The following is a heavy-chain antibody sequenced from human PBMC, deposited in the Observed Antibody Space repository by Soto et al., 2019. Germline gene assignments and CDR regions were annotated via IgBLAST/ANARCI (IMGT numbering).Heavy chain of an antibody. Sequence: PGGSLRLSCSASGFTFSSYSMNWVRQAPGKGLEWVSSISSSSSYIYYADSVKGRFTISRDNAKNSLYLQMNSLRAEDTAVYYCARSATDLYYYYMDVWGKGTTVTVSS. CDR2: ISSSSSYI. J-gene: IGHJ6*03. V-gene: IGHV3-21*01. CDR1: GFTFSSYS. D-gene: IGHD1-26*01. CDR3: ARSATDLYYYYMDV.